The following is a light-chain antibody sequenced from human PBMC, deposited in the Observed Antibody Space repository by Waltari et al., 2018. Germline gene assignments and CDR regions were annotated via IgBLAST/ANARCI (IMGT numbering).Light chain of an antibody. Sequence: DIVMTQSPDSLAVPLGERATINCKSSETILFNSNNKNYLAWYQQKAGQPPKLRLYWASTRESGVPDRFSGSGSGTDFTLTISSLQAEDVAVYYCQQYYTVSRTFGQGTRVEIK. J-gene: IGKJ1*01. CDR2: WAS. CDR1: ETILFNSNNKNY. CDR3: QQYYTVSRT. V-gene: IGKV4-1*01.